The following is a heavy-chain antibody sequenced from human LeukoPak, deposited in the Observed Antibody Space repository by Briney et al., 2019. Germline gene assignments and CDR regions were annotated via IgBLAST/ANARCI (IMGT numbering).Heavy chain of an antibody. CDR3: VVYKYILSWSAFDF. V-gene: IGHV3-7*01. CDR2: IRQDGSDK. J-gene: IGHJ3*01. D-gene: IGHD6-13*01. CDR1: GFTSTTAW. Sequence: GGSLRLSCAISGFTSTTAWMTWVRQAPGKGLEWVADIRQDGSDKYYVDSVKGRFIISRDNAKKSVSLHMNNLRVEDTAVYYCVVYKYILSWSAFDFWGRGTMVTVCS.